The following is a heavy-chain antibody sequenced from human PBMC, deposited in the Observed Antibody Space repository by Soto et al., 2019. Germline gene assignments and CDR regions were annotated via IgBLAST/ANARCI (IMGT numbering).Heavy chain of an antibody. V-gene: IGHV4-30-2*01. CDR1: GGSISSGGYS. CDR2: YYHSGST. CDR3: GRPLGEGYYFDY. J-gene: IGHJ4*02. D-gene: IGHD3-10*01. Sequence: QLQLQESGSGLVKPSQTLSLTCAVSGGSISSGGYSWSWIRQPPGKGLEWIGYYYHSGSTYYNPYVKRRVAISVDKSKNQFALKLSSVTAADTAVYYCGRPLGEGYYFDYWGQGTLVTVSS.